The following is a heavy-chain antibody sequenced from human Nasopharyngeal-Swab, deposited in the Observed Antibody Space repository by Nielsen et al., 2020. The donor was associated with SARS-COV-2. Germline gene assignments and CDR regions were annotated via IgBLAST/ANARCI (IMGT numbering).Heavy chain of an antibody. CDR2: IYYSGST. Sequence: SETLSLTCTVSGGSISSGGYYWSWIRQHPGKGLEWIGYIYYSGSTYYNPSLKSRVTISVDTSKNQFSLKLSSVTAADTAVYYCARDLRFLGHPIDIWGQGTMVTVSS. D-gene: IGHD3-3*01. CDR1: GGSISSGGYY. CDR3: ARDLRFLGHPIDI. J-gene: IGHJ3*02. V-gene: IGHV4-31*03.